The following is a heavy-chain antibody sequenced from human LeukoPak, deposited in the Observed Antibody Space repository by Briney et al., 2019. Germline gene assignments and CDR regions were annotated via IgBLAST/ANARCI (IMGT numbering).Heavy chain of an antibody. Sequence: GASVKVSCKASGGTFSSYAISWVRQAPGQGLGWMGRIIPILGIANYAQKFQGRVTITADKSTSTAYMELSSLRSEDTAVYYCARPRKGLLWFGELFHNYYYGMDVWGQGTTVTVSS. CDR2: IIPILGIA. CDR1: GGTFSSYA. V-gene: IGHV1-69*04. D-gene: IGHD3-10*01. J-gene: IGHJ6*02. CDR3: ARPRKGLLWFGELFHNYYYGMDV.